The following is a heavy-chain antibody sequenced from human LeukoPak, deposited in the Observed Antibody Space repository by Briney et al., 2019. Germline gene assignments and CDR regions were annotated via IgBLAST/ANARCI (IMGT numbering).Heavy chain of an antibody. D-gene: IGHD6-19*01. CDR2: ISSSGSTI. J-gene: IGHJ6*02. CDR3: ARDRSSGWLYGMDV. Sequence: GGSLRLSCAASGFTFSDYYMSWIRQAPGKGLEWVSYISSSGSTIYYADSVKGRSTISRDNAKNSLYLQMNSLRAEDTAVYYCARDRSSGWLYGMDVWGQGTTVTVSS. V-gene: IGHV3-11*01. CDR1: GFTFSDYY.